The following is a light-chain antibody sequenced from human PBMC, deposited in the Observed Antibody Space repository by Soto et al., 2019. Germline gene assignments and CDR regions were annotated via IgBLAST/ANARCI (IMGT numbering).Light chain of an antibody. Sequence: EIGLTQSKATLSLSPGERATLSCRASQSVSSSYLAWYQQKPGQAPRLLIYGASSRATGIPDRFSGSGSGTDLTLTISRLEPEDFAVYYCQQYGSSPLTFGGGTKAAIK. CDR1: QSVSSSY. CDR2: GAS. CDR3: QQYGSSPLT. V-gene: IGKV3-20*01. J-gene: IGKJ4*01.